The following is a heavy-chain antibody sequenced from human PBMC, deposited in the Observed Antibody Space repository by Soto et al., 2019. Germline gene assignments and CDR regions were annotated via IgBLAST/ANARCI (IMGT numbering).Heavy chain of an antibody. D-gene: IGHD3-16*01. CDR3: VLVDVYVTPSPQDV. V-gene: IGHV1-18*01. CDR1: GYVITSYG. J-gene: IGHJ6*02. Sequence: QVQLVQSGAEVKNPGPSVKVSCKTSGYVITSYGIGWARQAPGQGLEWMGWINTYNGNTNYAQNLQGRVTLTTDTSTSTAYMELRSLRSNDTAIYYCVLVDVYVTPSPQDVWGQGTTVNVSS. CDR2: INTYNGNT.